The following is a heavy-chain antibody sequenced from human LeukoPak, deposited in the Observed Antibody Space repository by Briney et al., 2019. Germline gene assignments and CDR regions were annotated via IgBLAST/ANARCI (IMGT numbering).Heavy chain of an antibody. CDR1: GFTFSSYG. CDR2: IWYDGSNK. J-gene: IGHJ4*02. Sequence: GGSLRLSCAASGFTFSSYGIHWVRQAPGKGLEWVAVIWYDGSNKYYADSVKGRFTISRDNSKNTLYLQMNSLRAEDTAVYYCAKAKYGDYGHYFDYWGQGTLVTVSS. D-gene: IGHD4-17*01. V-gene: IGHV3-33*06. CDR3: AKAKYGDYGHYFDY.